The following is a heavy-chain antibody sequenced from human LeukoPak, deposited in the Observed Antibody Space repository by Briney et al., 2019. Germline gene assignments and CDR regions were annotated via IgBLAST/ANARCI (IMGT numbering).Heavy chain of an antibody. CDR1: GFTFSSYW. V-gene: IGHV3-7*01. CDR2: IKQDGSEQ. CDR3: ARERRRYCSGGSCYFGGGIDY. D-gene: IGHD2-15*01. Sequence: GGSLRLSCAASGFTFSSYWMSSVRQATGKGLEWVANIKQDGSEQYYVDSVKGRYTISRDNAKNSLYLQMNSLRAEDTAVYYCARERRRYCSGGSCYFGGGIDYWGQGTLVTVSS. J-gene: IGHJ4*02.